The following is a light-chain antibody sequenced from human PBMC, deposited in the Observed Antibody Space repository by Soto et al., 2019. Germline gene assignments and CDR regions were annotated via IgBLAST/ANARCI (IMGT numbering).Light chain of an antibody. CDR2: GAS. CDR1: QSVSSN. J-gene: IGKJ4*01. CDR3: QQYNNWPSLT. V-gene: IGKV3-15*01. Sequence: EIVMTQSPATLSVSLGERATLSCRASQSVSSNLAWYQQKPGQAPRLLIYGASTRATGIPFKFIGSGSGTEFTLNISSLQSEDFAVYYCQQYNNWPSLTFGGGTKV.